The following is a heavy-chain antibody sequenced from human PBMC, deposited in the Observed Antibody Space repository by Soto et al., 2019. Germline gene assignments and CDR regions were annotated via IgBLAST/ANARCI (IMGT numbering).Heavy chain of an antibody. D-gene: IGHD2-15*01. CDR3: ASSPCCDEGSHYYYYGMDV. V-gene: IGHV3-53*01. CDR1: GFTVSSNY. J-gene: IGHJ6*02. CDR2: IYSGGST. Sequence: LRLSCAASGFTVSSNYMSWVRQAPGKGLECVSVIYSGGSTYYADSVKGRFPISRDNSKNTLYLQMNSLRAEDTAVYYCASSPCCDEGSHYYYYGMDVWGEGTTVTVS.